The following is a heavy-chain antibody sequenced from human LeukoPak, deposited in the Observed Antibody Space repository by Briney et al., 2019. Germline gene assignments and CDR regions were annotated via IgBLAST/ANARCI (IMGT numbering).Heavy chain of an antibody. J-gene: IGHJ6*03. CDR2: ISSSGSTI. Sequence: GGSLRLSCAASGFTFSSYWMSWVRQAPGKGLEWVSYISSSGSTIYYADSVKGRFTISRDNAKNSLYLQMNSLRAEDTAVYYCAKGSYYDFWSGYYYYYYMDAWGKGTTVTVSS. CDR3: AKGSYYDFWSGYYYYYYMDA. V-gene: IGHV3-48*04. CDR1: GFTFSSYW. D-gene: IGHD3-3*01.